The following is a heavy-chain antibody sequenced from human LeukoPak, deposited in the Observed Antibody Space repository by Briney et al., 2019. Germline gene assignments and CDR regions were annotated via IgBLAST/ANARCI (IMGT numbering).Heavy chain of an antibody. D-gene: IGHD3-3*01. CDR2: INPSGGST. CDR1: GYTFTNYY. Sequence: ASVKVSCKASGYTFTNYYMHWVRQAPGQGLEWMGIINPSGGSTSYAQKFQGRLTTTRDTSTSTVYMELSSLRSDDTAVYYCARSVSDFWSGYYIPLDYYGMDVWGQGTTVTVSS. V-gene: IGHV1-46*01. CDR3: ARSVSDFWSGYYIPLDYYGMDV. J-gene: IGHJ6*02.